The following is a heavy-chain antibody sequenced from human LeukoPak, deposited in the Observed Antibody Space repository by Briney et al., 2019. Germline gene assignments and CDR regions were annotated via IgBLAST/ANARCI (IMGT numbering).Heavy chain of an antibody. CDR3: ARTTPADYFDY. CDR1: GGSISSYY. J-gene: IGHJ4*02. D-gene: IGHD4-17*01. CDR2: IYYSGST. V-gene: IGHV4-59*08. Sequence: SETLSLTCTVSGGSISSYYWSWIRQPPGKGPEWIGYIYYSGSTNYNPSLKSRVTISVDTSKNQFSLKLSSVTAADTAVYYCARTTPADYFDYWGQGTLVTVSS.